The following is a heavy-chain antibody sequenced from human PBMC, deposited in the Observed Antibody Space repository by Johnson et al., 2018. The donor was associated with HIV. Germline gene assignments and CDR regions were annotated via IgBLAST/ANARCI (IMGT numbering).Heavy chain of an antibody. CDR3: AKDIGYSSGLGNTAFDM. Sequence: LLVESGGGLVQPGRSLTLSCAASGFTFHDYAMHWVRQAPGKGLEWVSGINWNSGSMDYADSVKGRFTISRDNAKSSLFLQMSGLRAGDTALYYCAKDIGYSSGLGNTAFDMWGLGTMVTVYS. CDR2: INWNSGSM. V-gene: IGHV3-9*01. CDR1: GFTFHDYA. J-gene: IGHJ3*02. D-gene: IGHD6-19*01.